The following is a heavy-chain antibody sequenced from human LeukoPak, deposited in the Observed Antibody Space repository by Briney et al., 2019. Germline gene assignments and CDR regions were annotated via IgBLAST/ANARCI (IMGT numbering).Heavy chain of an antibody. Sequence: SETLSLTCAVSGGSISSNNWWNWVRQPPGKGLEWIGEIYHSGSTNYNPSLKSRVTISVDTSKNQFSLKLSSVTAADTAVYYCARGIRVTYYYGSGSSNWLDPWGQGTLVTVSS. CDR1: GGSISSNNW. J-gene: IGHJ5*02. D-gene: IGHD3-10*01. CDR3: ARGIRVTYYYGSGSSNWLDP. V-gene: IGHV4-4*02. CDR2: IYHSGST.